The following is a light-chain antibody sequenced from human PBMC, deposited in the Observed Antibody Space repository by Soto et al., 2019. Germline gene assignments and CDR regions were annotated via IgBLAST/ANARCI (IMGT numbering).Light chain of an antibody. CDR1: QSINNW. Sequence: DIQMTQSPPTLSASVGDRVTITCRASQSINNWLAWHQQKPGKAPKLLISKASSLESGVPSRFSGSGSGTEFTLTISSLQPDDFATYYCQQYNSRRTFGQGTKVEIK. V-gene: IGKV1-5*03. J-gene: IGKJ1*01. CDR2: KAS. CDR3: QQYNSRRT.